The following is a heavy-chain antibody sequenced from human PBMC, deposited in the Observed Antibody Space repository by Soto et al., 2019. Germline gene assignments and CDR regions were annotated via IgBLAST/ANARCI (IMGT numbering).Heavy chain of an antibody. V-gene: IGHV3-23*01. D-gene: IGHD3-16*01. J-gene: IGHJ4*02. CDR2: ISGSGGST. Sequence: GGSLRLSCAASGFTFSSCSMSWVRQALGKGLEWVSAISGSGGSTYYAHSVKGRFTISRDNSKNTLYLQMNSLRAEDTAVYYCAKDHRYDIHDYWGQGTLVTVSS. CDR1: GFTFSSCS. CDR3: AKDHRYDIHDY.